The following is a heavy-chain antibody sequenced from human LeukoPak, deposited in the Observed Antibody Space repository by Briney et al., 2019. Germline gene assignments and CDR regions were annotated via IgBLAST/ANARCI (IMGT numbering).Heavy chain of an antibody. J-gene: IGHJ4*02. CDR2: IYYSGST. V-gene: IGHV4-59*01. D-gene: IGHD3-10*01. CDR3: ARTRDYYGSGSFYY. CDR1: GGSISSYY. Sequence: SETLSLTCTVSGGSISSYYWSWVRQPPGKGLEWIGYIYYSGSTNYNPSLKSRVTISVDTSKNQFSLKLSSVTAADMAVYYCARTRDYYGSGSFYYWGQGTLVTVSS.